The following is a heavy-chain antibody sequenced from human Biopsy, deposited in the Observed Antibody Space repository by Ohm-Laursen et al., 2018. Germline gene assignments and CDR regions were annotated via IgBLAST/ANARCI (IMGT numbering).Heavy chain of an antibody. CDR2: ISGGGTI. Sequence: SLRLSCAASGSSFSDYHMRWIRQAPGRGLEWVSYISGGGTIYYGDSMKGRVTISRDNAKNSLYLQMHSLRAEDTAVYYCARDTRWSPHSMDVWGQGTTVTVSS. CDR1: GSSFSDYH. CDR3: ARDTRWSPHSMDV. J-gene: IGHJ6*02. V-gene: IGHV3-11*01. D-gene: IGHD4-23*01.